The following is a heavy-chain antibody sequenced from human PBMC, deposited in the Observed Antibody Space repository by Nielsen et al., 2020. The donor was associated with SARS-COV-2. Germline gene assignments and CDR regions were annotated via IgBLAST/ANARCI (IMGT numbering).Heavy chain of an antibody. Sequence: GESLKISCAASGFTFSSYIMYWVRQAPGKGLEWVANINPDGTEKNYVDSVKGRFTISRDNAKNSLSLQMSTLRVEDTAVYYCARVDSTRVFAILHWFDPWGQGTPVTVSS. D-gene: IGHD2-21*01. CDR1: GFTFSSYI. CDR2: INPDGTEK. CDR3: ARVDSTRVFAILHWFDP. V-gene: IGHV3-7*03. J-gene: IGHJ5*02.